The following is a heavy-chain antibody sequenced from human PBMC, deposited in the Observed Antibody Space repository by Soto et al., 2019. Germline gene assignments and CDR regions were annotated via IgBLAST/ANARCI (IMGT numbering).Heavy chain of an antibody. V-gene: IGHV3-13*01. J-gene: IGHJ2*01. Sequence: EVQLVESGGGLVQPGGSLRLSCAASGFTVSSYDMHWVRQATGKGLEWVSAIGTAGDTYYPDSVKGLFTISREKAKNSLYLQMNSLRAGDTAVYYCARSARWLQSRYFDLWGRGTLVTVSS. CDR2: IGTAGDT. D-gene: IGHD5-12*01. CDR1: GFTVSSYD. CDR3: ARSARWLQSRYFDL.